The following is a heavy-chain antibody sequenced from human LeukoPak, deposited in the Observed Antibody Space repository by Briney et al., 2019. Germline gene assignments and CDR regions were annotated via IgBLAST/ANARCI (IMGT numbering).Heavy chain of an antibody. CDR2: ISGSGGST. Sequence: HSGGSLRLSCAASGFTFSSYAMSWVRQAPGKGLEWVSAISGSGGSTYYADSVKGRFTISRDNSKNTLYLQMNSLRAEDTAVYYCAKDLTITIFGVDTNDYWGQGTLVTVSS. V-gene: IGHV3-23*01. CDR3: AKDLTITIFGVDTNDY. J-gene: IGHJ4*02. D-gene: IGHD3-3*01. CDR1: GFTFSSYA.